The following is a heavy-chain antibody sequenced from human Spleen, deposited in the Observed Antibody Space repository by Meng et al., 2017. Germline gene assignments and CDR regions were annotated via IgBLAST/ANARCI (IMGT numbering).Heavy chain of an antibody. CDR2: ISSGSVYT. CDR3: ARTGPDF. Sequence: EVQLVESGGGLVKPGGSLRLSCAASGFTFSTDNMNWVRQAPGKGPEWVSSISSGSVYTHYSDSVKGRFTISRDNAKNSLYLEMNTLRAEDTAVYYCARTGPDFWGQGSLVTVSS. V-gene: IGHV3-21*02. CDR1: GFTFSTDN. J-gene: IGHJ4*02.